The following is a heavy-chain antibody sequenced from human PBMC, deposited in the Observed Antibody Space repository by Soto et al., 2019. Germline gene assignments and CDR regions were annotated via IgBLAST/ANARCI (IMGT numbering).Heavy chain of an antibody. J-gene: IGHJ5*02. V-gene: IGHV4-34*01. CDR3: ARGQYCIAARCNWFDP. CDR2: INHSGST. D-gene: IGHD6-6*01. CDR1: GGSFSGYY. Sequence: PSETLSLTCAFYGGSFSGYYWGWIRQPPGKGLEWIGEINHSGSTNYNPSLKSRVTISVDTSKNQFSLKLSSVTAADTAVYYCARGQYCIAARCNWFDPWGQGTLVTVSS.